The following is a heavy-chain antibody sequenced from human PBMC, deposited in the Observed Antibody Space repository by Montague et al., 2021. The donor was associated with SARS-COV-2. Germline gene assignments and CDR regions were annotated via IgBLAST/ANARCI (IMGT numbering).Heavy chain of an antibody. CDR1: GFTFSSYA. CDR3: ARAYSGSYWGAFDI. J-gene: IGHJ3*02. Sequence: FLRLSCAASGFTFSSYAMHWVRQAPGKGLEWVAVISYDGSNKYYADSVKGRFTISRDNSKNTLYLQMNSLRAEDTAVYYCARAYSGSYWGAFDIWGQGTMVTVSS. CDR2: ISYDGSNK. V-gene: IGHV3-30*04. D-gene: IGHD1-26*01.